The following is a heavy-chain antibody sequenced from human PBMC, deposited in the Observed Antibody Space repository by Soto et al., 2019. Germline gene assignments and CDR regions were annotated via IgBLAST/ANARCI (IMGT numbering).Heavy chain of an antibody. CDR2: SSYHRIT. J-gene: IGHJ4*02. V-gene: IGHV4-59*02. CDR1: GASVSDFY. CDR3: ARARQSAYITGGFDS. D-gene: IGHD5-18*01. Sequence: QVQLQEPGSGLVKPSETLSLTCTVSGASVSDFYWAWIRQSPEKELQYIAYSSYHRITNLNLALDSRINMEINTARIQFSLTVTSLTASDTAVYSCARARQSAYITGGFDSWGQGAQVTVSS.